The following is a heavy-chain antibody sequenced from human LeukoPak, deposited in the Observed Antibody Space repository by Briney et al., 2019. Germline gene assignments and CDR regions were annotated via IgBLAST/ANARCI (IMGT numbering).Heavy chain of an antibody. CDR1: GFTFSSYG. CDR2: ISYDGSNK. D-gene: IGHD6-13*01. V-gene: IGHV3-30*18. Sequence: GGSLRLSCAASGFTFSSYGMHWVRQAPGKGLEWVAVISYDGSNKYYADSVKGRFTISRDNAKNSLYLEMNSLRNEDTAIYYCANIKGYNNSWSFYYYGMDVWGQGTTVTVSS. CDR3: ANIKGYNNSWSFYYYGMDV. J-gene: IGHJ6*02.